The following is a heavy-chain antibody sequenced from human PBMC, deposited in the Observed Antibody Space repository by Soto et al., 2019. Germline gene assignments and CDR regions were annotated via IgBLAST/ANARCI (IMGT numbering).Heavy chain of an antibody. CDR1: DYVFAVYL. J-gene: IGHJ4*02. CDR3: ARQDGAANYYIDY. D-gene: IGHD2-2*02. Sequence: PGESLKISCKGSDYVFAVYLIALVRQMPGKGLEWMGIIYPSDSDTRYSPSFQGQVTISADKSISTAYLQWSSLKASDTAMYYCARQDGAANYYIDYRGQGTLVTVSS. V-gene: IGHV5-51*01. CDR2: IYPSDSDT.